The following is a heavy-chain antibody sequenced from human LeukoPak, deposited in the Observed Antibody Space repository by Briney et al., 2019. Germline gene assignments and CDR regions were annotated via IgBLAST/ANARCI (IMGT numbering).Heavy chain of an antibody. CDR3: ARDLRGYCSSTSCYTVPHWFDP. Sequence: GASVKVSCKASDYTFTSYGISWVRQAPGQGLEWMGWISAYNGNTNYAQKLQGRVTMTTDTSTSTAYMELRSLRSEDTAVYYCARDLRGYCSSTSCYTVPHWFDPWGQGTLVTVSS. CDR2: ISAYNGNT. J-gene: IGHJ5*02. CDR1: DYTFTSYG. V-gene: IGHV1-18*01. D-gene: IGHD2-2*02.